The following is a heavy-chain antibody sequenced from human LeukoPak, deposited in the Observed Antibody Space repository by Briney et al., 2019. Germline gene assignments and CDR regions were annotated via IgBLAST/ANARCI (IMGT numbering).Heavy chain of an antibody. V-gene: IGHV3-66*02. J-gene: IGHJ4*02. Sequence: GGSLRLSCAASGFTLSSNYMNWVRQAPGKGLEWVSVIYSGGSTYYADSVKGRFTISRDNSKNTLYLQMNSLRAADTAVYYCAASAARPRFDYWGQGTLVTVSS. CDR1: GFTLSSNY. CDR2: IYSGGST. CDR3: AASAARPRFDY. D-gene: IGHD6-6*01.